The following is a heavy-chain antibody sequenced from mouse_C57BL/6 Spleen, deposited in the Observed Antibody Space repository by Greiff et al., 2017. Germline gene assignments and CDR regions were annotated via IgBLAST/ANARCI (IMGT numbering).Heavy chain of an antibody. D-gene: IGHD3-2*02. V-gene: IGHV1-81*01. CDR2: IYPRSGNT. CDR3: AKLRLTNYFDY. J-gene: IGHJ2*01. CDR1: GYTFTSYG. Sequence: QVQLQQSGAELARPGASVKLSCKASGYTFTSYGISWVKQRTGQGLEWIGEIYPRSGNTYYNEKLKGKATLTADKSSSTAYMELRSLTSEDSAVYFCAKLRLTNYFDYWGQGTTLTVSS.